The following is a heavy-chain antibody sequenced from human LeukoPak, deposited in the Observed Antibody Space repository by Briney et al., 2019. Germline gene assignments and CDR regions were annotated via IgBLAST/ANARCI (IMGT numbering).Heavy chain of an antibody. V-gene: IGHV4-59*11. CDR3: ARDLVTVTKGFDI. CDR1: DDSFSSHY. Sequence: PSETLSLNGAVSDDSFSSHYWTWIRQPPGKGLEWIGYISYIGSTNYNPSLKSRVTISIDTSKNQFSLKLTSVTAADTAVYYCARDLVTVTKGFDIWGQGTMVSVSS. D-gene: IGHD4-17*01. J-gene: IGHJ3*02. CDR2: ISYIGST.